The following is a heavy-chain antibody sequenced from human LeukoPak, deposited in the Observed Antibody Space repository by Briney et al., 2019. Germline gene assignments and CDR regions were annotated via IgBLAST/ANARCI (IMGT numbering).Heavy chain of an antibody. CDR2: ISGNGGST. CDR1: GFTFSSYA. CDR3: AKRSRRLTIVRGVPREDV. Sequence: GGSLRLSCAASGFTFSSYAMNWVRQAPGKGLEWVPGISGNGGSTYYADSVKGRFTISRDNSKDTLYLQMNSLRAEDTAVYYCAKRSRRLTIVRGVPREDVWGQGTTVTVSS. V-gene: IGHV3-23*01. J-gene: IGHJ6*02. D-gene: IGHD3-10*01.